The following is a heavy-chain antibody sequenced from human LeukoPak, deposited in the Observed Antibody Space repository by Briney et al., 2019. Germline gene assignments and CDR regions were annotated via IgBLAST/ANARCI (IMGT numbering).Heavy chain of an antibody. CDR1: GDSFSSSSFS. D-gene: IGHD3-16*01. J-gene: IGHJ4*02. CDR3: ARHNGGEVCDI. V-gene: IGHV4-39*01. Sequence: SETLSLTCTVSGDSFSSSSFSWGWIRQPPGKGLEWIGNIYYSGSTYYNPSLKSRVTISVDTSKNQFSLKLSSVSAADTAVYYCARHNGGEVCDIWGQGTLVTVSS. CDR2: IYYSGST.